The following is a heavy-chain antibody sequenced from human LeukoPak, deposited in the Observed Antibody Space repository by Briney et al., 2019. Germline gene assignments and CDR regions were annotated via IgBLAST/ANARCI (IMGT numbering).Heavy chain of an antibody. CDR2: INPSGGST. J-gene: IGHJ4*02. CDR3: ARDSRCCSSTSCYGFRGAYYFDY. Sequence: ASVKVSCKASGYTFTSYYMHWVRQAPGQGLEWMGIINPSGGSTSYAQKFQGRVTMTRDTSTSTVYMELSSLRSEDTAVYYCARDSRCCSSTSCYGFRGAYYFDYWGQGTLVTVSS. V-gene: IGHV1-46*01. CDR1: GYTFTSYY. D-gene: IGHD2-2*01.